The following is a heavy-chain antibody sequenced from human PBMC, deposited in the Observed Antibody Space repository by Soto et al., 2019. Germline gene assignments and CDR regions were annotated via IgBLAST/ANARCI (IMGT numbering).Heavy chain of an antibody. J-gene: IGHJ3*02. CDR3: AKDAGYCSGGNCYSYHDAFDI. D-gene: IGHD2-15*01. CDR2: ISGSGGGT. CDR1: GFTFSSYA. V-gene: IGHV3-23*01. Sequence: EVQLLESGGGLVQPGGSLRLSCAASGFTFSSYAMTWVRQAPRKGLEWVSAISGSGGGTYYADSVKGRFTISRDNSKNTLYLQLNSLRAEDTAVYYCAKDAGYCSGGNCYSYHDAFDIWGQGTLVTVSS.